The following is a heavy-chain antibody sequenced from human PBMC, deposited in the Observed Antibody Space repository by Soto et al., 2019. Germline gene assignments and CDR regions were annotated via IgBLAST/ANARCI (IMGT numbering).Heavy chain of an antibody. V-gene: IGHV4-39*01. J-gene: IGHJ4*02. Sequence: QLQLQESGPGLVKPSETLSLTCTVSGGSISSSSYYWGWIRQPPGKGLEWIGSIYYSGSTYYNPSLKSRVTISVDTSKNQFSLKLSSVTAADTAVYYCARQKRGYSGYDFDYWGQGTLVTVSS. CDR3: ARQKRGYSGYDFDY. CDR2: IYYSGST. D-gene: IGHD5-12*01. CDR1: GGSISSSSYY.